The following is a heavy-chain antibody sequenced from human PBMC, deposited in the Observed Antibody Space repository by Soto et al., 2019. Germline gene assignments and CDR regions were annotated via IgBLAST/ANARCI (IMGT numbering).Heavy chain of an antibody. CDR2: INYSGNT. D-gene: IGHD3-10*01. CDR1: GGSLSSSTYY. CDR3: ARGINIWYGVA. Sequence: PSETLSLTCTVSGGSLSSSTYYWGWIRQPPGKGLEWIGNINYSGNTHYNPSLQSRVTISIDTPNNQFSLRLSSVTAADTAIYYCARGINIWYGVAWGQGTLVTVSS. J-gene: IGHJ5*02. V-gene: IGHV4-39*01.